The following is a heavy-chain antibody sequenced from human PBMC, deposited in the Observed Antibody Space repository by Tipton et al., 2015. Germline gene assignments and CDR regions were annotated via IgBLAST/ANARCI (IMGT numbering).Heavy chain of an antibody. D-gene: IGHD3/OR15-3a*01. CDR2: ISHSGNT. V-gene: IGHV4-38-2*01. Sequence: TLSLTCVLSGYSISSGYYWGWIRQPPGKGLEWIGSISHSGNTYYNPSLKSRVTMSLDTSKNQFSLKLNSVTAADTAVYYCARGDWIIWGQGTLVTVSS. CDR1: GYSISSGYY. CDR3: ARGDWII. J-gene: IGHJ4*02.